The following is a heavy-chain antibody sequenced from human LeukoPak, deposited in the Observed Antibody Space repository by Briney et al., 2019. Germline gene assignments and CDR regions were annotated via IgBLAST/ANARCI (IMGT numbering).Heavy chain of an antibody. D-gene: IGHD6-13*01. CDR3: ARRALRQQLVDY. J-gene: IGHJ4*02. CDR1: GYSISSGYY. Sequence: SETLSLTCTVSGYSISSGYYWGWIRPPPGKGLEWIGNIYPSGTTYYNPSLKTRVTISVDTSKNQFSLKLSSVTAADTAVYYCARRALRQQLVDYWGQGTLVTVSS. V-gene: IGHV4-38-2*02. CDR2: IYPSGTT.